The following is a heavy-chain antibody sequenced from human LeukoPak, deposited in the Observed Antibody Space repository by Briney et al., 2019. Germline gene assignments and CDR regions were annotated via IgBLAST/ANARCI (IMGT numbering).Heavy chain of an antibody. Sequence: SETLSLTCTVSGGSISGFYWNWIRQPPGKGLEWIGYVYYSGNTNYNPSLKSRVTISLDTSKNQFSLKLRSVTAADTAVYYCARRPNRPNCSGGSCYRHRFFDIWGQGTMVTVSS. CDR3: ARRPNRPNCSGGSCYRHRFFDI. J-gene: IGHJ3*02. V-gene: IGHV4-59*01. D-gene: IGHD2-15*01. CDR1: GGSISGFY. CDR2: VYYSGNT.